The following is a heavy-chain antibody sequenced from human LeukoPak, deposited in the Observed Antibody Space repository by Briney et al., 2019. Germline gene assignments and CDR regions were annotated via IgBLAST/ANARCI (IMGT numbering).Heavy chain of an antibody. Sequence: SVKVSCKASGYTFTSYGISWVRQAPGQGLEWMGGIIPIFGTANYAQKFQGRVTITADESTSTAYMELSSLRSEDTAVYYCASGLYSSSWYVPVDYWGQGTLVTVSS. J-gene: IGHJ4*02. CDR3: ASGLYSSSWYVPVDY. CDR2: IIPIFGTA. D-gene: IGHD6-13*01. V-gene: IGHV1-69*13. CDR1: GYTFTSYG.